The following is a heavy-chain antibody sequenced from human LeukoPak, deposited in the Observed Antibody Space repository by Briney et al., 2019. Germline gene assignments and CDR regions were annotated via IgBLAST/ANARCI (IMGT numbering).Heavy chain of an antibody. D-gene: IGHD2-15*01. J-gene: IGHJ5*02. CDR3: AKVPRRCSGGSCYVRSSWFDP. CDR2: IWYDGSNK. V-gene: IGHV3-33*06. Sequence: GGSLRLSCAASGFTFSSYGMHWVRQAPGKGLEWVAVIWYDGSNKYYADSVKGRFTISRDNSKNTLYLQMNSLRAEDTAVYYCAKVPRRCSGGSCYVRSSWFDPWGQGTLVTVSS. CDR1: GFTFSSYG.